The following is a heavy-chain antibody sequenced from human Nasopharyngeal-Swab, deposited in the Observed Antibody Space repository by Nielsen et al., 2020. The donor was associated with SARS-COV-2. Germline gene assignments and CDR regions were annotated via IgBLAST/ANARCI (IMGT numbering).Heavy chain of an antibody. CDR2: IKSKTDGGTT. D-gene: IGHD6-13*01. Sequence: GGSLRLSCAASGFTFSNAWMSWVRQAPGKGLEWVGRIKSKTDGGTTDYAAPVKGRFTISRDDSKNTLYLQMNSLKTEDTAVYYCTTDPSSSWYLSFDYWGQGTLVTVYS. J-gene: IGHJ4*02. V-gene: IGHV3-15*01. CDR3: TTDPSSSWYLSFDY. CDR1: GFTFSNAW.